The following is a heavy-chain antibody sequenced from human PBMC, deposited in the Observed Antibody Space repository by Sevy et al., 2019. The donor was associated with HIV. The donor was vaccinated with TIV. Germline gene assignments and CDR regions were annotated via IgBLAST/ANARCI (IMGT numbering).Heavy chain of an antibody. CDR3: GGRKTFYGFWTGGDY. CDR1: GYTFTNYA. CDR2: ISGFNGDT. Sequence: ASVKVSCKASGYTFTNYAISWVRQAPGQGLEWMGWISGFNGDTKNAEKFQGRFTMTTDTSTKTAYMDLRSLRSDDTAGYYWGGRKTFYGFWTGGDYRGQGTLVTVSS. V-gene: IGHV1-18*01. J-gene: IGHJ4*02. D-gene: IGHD3-3*01.